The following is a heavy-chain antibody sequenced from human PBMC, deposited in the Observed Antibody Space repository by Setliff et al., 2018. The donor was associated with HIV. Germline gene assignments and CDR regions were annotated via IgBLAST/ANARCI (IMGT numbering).Heavy chain of an antibody. Sequence: GGSLRLSCTASGFTFGDYAMSWVRQAPGKGLEWVGFIRSKAYGGTTEYAASVKGRFTISRDDSKSIAYLQMNSLKAEDTAVYYCTRAESTMVRRLLLYYYYYMDVWGKGTTVTVSS. D-gene: IGHD3-10*01. CDR3: TRAESTMVRRLLLYYYYYMDV. J-gene: IGHJ6*03. CDR2: IRSKAYGGTT. V-gene: IGHV3-49*04. CDR1: GFTFGDYA.